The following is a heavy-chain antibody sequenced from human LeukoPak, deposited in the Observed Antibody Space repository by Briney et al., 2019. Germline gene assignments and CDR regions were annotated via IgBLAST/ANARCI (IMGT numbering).Heavy chain of an antibody. V-gene: IGHV4-34*01. CDR3: ARGPGGSCYSVHCARDY. CDR1: GGSFSGYY. CDR2: INHSGST. Sequence: SETLSLTCAVSGGSFSGYYWSWIRQPPGKGLEWIGEINHSGSTNYNPSLKSRATISVDTSKNQFSLKLSPVTAADTAVYYCARGPGGSCYSVHCARDYWGQGTLVTVSS. D-gene: IGHD2-15*01. J-gene: IGHJ4*02.